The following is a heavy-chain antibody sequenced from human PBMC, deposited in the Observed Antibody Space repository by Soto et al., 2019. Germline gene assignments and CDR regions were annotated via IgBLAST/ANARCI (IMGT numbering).Heavy chain of an antibody. Sequence: EVQLLESGGGLVQPGGSLRLSCAASGFTFSSYAMSWVRQAPGKGLEWVSAISGSGGSTYYADSVKGRFTISRDNSKNTLYLQMNSLRAEDTAVYYCAKSGSTSWGYYYYMDVWGKATTVTVSS. V-gene: IGHV3-23*01. CDR3: AKSGSTSWGYYYYMDV. CDR2: ISGSGGST. J-gene: IGHJ6*03. CDR1: GFTFSSYA. D-gene: IGHD2-2*01.